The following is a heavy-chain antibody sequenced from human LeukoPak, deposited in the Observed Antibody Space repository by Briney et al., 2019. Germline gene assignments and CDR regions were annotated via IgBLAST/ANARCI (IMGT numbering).Heavy chain of an antibody. D-gene: IGHD6-13*01. CDR2: IYTSGST. CDR3: ARDQTISSSLRGWFDP. CDR1: GGSISSGSYY. Sequence: SETLSLTCTVSGGSISSGSYYWSWIRQPAGKGLEWIGRIYTSGSTNYNPSLKSRVTISVDTSRNQFSLKLSSVTAADTAVYYCARDQTISSSLRGWFDPWGQGTLVTVSS. V-gene: IGHV4-61*02. J-gene: IGHJ5*02.